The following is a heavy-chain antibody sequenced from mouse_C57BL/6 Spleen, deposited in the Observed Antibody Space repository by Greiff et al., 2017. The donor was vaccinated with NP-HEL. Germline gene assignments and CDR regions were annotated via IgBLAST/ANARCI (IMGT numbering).Heavy chain of an antibody. CDR3: AAEIYYYGSSYGYFDV. V-gene: IGHV1-52*01. J-gene: IGHJ1*03. D-gene: IGHD1-1*01. CDR1: GYTFTSYW. Sequence: QVQLQQPGAELVRPGSSVKLSCKASGYTFTSYWMHWVKQRPIQGLEWIGNIDPSDSETHYNQKFKDKATLTVDKSSSTAYMQLSSLTSEDSAVYYCAAEIYYYGSSYGYFDVWGTGTTVTVSS. CDR2: IDPSDSET.